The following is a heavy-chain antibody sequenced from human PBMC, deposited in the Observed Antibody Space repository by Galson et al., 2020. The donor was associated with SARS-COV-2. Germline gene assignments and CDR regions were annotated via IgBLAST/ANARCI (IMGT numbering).Heavy chain of an antibody. CDR3: NLIGGLAHPKFDY. V-gene: IGHV5-51*01. D-gene: IGHD1-26*01. J-gene: IGHJ4*02. Sequence: KSGESLTIPRKGSGYRFTSYWIDWVRQIPGKGLEWMGITYTGDSDTRYSPSFQGQVTISADKSISTAYLQWSSLKASDTAMYYCNLIGGLAHPKFDYWGQGTLVTVSS. CDR2: TYTGDSDT. CDR1: GYRFTSYW.